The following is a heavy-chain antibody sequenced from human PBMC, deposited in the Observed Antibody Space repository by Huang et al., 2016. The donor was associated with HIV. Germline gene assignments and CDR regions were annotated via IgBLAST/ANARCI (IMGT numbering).Heavy chain of an antibody. Sequence: QVQLVQSGAEVKKPGSSVKVSCKASGGTFGSYDISWVRQAPGQGLEWMGGIIPILDTVNYAQKFQGRVRSTADASTSTAYMELTSLRSEDTAVYYCARELTGTRAAAAGIRGDAFDVWGQGTLVTVSS. D-gene: IGHD6-13*01. V-gene: IGHV1-69*13. CDR2: IIPILDTV. J-gene: IGHJ3*01. CDR3: ARELTGTRAAAAGIRGDAFDV. CDR1: GGTFGSYD.